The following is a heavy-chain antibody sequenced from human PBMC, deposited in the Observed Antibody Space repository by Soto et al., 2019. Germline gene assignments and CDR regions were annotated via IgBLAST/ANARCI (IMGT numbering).Heavy chain of an antibody. V-gene: IGHV4-39*01. Sequence: SETLSLTCTVSGGSISSSSYYWGWIRQPPGKGLEWIGSIYYSGSTYYNPSLKSRVTISVDTSKNQFSLKLSSVTAADTAVYYCARRAVTIDYWGQGTLVTVSS. D-gene: IGHD4-17*01. CDR1: GGSISSSSYY. J-gene: IGHJ4*02. CDR2: IYYSGST. CDR3: ARRAVTIDY.